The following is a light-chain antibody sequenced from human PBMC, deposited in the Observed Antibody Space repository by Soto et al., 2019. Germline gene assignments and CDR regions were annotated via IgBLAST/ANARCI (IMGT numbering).Light chain of an antibody. V-gene: IGKV3D-20*02. J-gene: IGKJ2*01. Sequence: EIVLTQSPGTLSLSPGERATLSCRASQSVSSRYLAWYQQKPGQAPRLLIYGASSRATGIPDRFSGSGSGTDFTLTISRLEPEDFAVYYCQQRSTWPAYTFGQGTKLEIK. CDR2: GAS. CDR3: QQRSTWPAYT. CDR1: QSVSSRY.